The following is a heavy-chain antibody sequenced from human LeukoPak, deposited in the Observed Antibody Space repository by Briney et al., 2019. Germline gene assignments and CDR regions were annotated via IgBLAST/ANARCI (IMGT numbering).Heavy chain of an antibody. CDR2: INHSGST. V-gene: IGHV4-34*01. J-gene: IGHJ6*03. CDR3: ARAYDDPPYYYYYYMDV. D-gene: IGHD5-12*01. CDR1: GGSFSGYY. Sequence: SETLSLTCAVYGGSFSGYYWSWIRQPPGKGLEWIGEINHSGSTNYNPSLKSRVTISVDTSKNQFSLKLSSVTAADTAVYYCARAYDDPPYYYYYYMDVWGKGTTVTIPS.